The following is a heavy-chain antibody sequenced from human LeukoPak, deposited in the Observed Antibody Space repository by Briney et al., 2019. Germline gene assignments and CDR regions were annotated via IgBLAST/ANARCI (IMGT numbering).Heavy chain of an antibody. D-gene: IGHD1-26*01. V-gene: IGHV4-61*02. J-gene: IGHJ4*02. Sequence: SQTLSLTCTVSGGSISSGSHYWSWIRQPAGKGLEWIGRVYTSGITEYSPSLRSRVTISRDTSKNQFSLKLSSVTAADTAVYYRARAPGGEPFDYWGQGTLVTVS. CDR3: ARAPGGEPFDY. CDR1: GGSISSGSHY. CDR2: VYTSGIT.